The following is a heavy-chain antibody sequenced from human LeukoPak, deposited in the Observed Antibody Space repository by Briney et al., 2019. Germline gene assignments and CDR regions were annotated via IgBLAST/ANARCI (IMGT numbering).Heavy chain of an antibody. D-gene: IGHD5-24*01. CDR3: ARAKDDTYYFDY. J-gene: IGHJ4*02. CDR2: IYYSGST. Sequence: SETLSLTCTVSGGSISSGGYYWSWIRQHPGKGLEWIGYIYYSGSTYYNPSLKSRVAISVDTSKNQFSLKLSSVTAADTAVYYCARAKDDTYYFDYWGQGTLVTVSS. CDR1: GGSISSGGYY. V-gene: IGHV4-31*03.